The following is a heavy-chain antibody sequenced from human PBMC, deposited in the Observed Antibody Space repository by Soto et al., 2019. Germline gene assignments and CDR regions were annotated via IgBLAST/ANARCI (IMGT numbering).Heavy chain of an antibody. D-gene: IGHD3-22*01. CDR2: VSGNGATT. Sequence: GGSLRLSCAASGFTFTSFAMSWVRQAPGKGLEWVAAVSGNGATTHYADSVKGRFTVSRDNSRNTVYLQLNSLRAEDTAVFYCAKRSYYYDTSGYSEYFQHWGQGTLVTVSS. V-gene: IGHV3-23*01. CDR3: AKRSYYYDTSGYSEYFQH. J-gene: IGHJ1*01. CDR1: GFTFTSFA.